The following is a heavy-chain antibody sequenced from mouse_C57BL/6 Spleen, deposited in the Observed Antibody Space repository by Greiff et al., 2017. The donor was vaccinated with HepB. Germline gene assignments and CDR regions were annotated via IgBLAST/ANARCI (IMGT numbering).Heavy chain of an antibody. CDR3: ARRDYGSRFNYVGYAMDY. D-gene: IGHD1-1*01. J-gene: IGHJ4*01. CDR2: IYPGDGDT. Sequence: LQESGAELVKPGASVKISCKASGYAFSSYWMNWVKQRPGKGLEWIGQIYPGDGDTNYNGKFKGKATLTADKSSSTAYMQLSSMTSEDSAVYFCARRDYGSRFNYVGYAMDYWGQGTSVTVSS. V-gene: IGHV1-80*01. CDR1: GYAFSSYW.